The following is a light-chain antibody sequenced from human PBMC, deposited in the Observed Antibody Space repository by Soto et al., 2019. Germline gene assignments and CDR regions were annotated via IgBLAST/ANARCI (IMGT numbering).Light chain of an antibody. V-gene: IGLV2-23*01. CDR3: CSYAGGSTYV. J-gene: IGLJ1*01. Sequence: QSALTQPASVSGSPGQSITISCTGSISNIGTYNYVSWYQQFPGKAPKVIISEGNQRPSGVSDHFSGSKSGSTASLTISGLQVEDEADYYCCSYAGGSTYVFGTGTKLTVL. CDR1: ISNIGTYNY. CDR2: EGN.